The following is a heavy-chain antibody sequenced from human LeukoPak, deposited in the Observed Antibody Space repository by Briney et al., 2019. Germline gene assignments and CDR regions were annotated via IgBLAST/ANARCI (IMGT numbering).Heavy chain of an antibody. CDR3: ARASSGYQGDY. D-gene: IGHD3-22*01. V-gene: IGHV3-21*01. J-gene: IGHJ4*02. CDR2: ISSSSSYI. Sequence: GGSLRLSCAASGLTFSSYSMNWVRQAPGKGLEWVSSISSSSSYIYYADSVKGRFTISRDNAKNSLFLQMDSLRAEDTAVYYCARASSGYQGDYWGQGTLVTVSS. CDR1: GLTFSSYS.